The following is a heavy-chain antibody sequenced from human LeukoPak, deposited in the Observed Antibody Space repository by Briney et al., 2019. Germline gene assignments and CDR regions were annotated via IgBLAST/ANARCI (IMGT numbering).Heavy chain of an antibody. CDR3: ARDTVAVAAQPTFDI. CDR1: GGSISGYY. D-gene: IGHD6-19*01. CDR2: IYTSGST. Sequence: PSETLSLTCTVSGGSISGYYWSWIRQPAGKGLEWIGRIYTSGSTNYNPSLKSRVTISVDTSKNQFSLKLSSVTAADTAVYYCARDTVAVAAQPTFDIWGQGTMVTVSS. V-gene: IGHV4-4*07. J-gene: IGHJ3*02.